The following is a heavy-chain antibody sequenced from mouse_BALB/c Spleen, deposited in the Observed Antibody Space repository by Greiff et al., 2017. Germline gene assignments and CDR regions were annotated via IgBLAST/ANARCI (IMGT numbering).Heavy chain of an antibody. V-gene: IGHV1-87*01. Sequence: VKLQESGAELARPGASVKLSCKASGYTFTSYWMQWVKQRPGQGLEWIGAIYPGDGDTRYTQKFKGKATLTADKSSSTAYMQLSSLASEDSAVYYCARGNYYGNYGGAMDYWGQGTSVTVSS. CDR3: ARGNYYGNYGGAMDY. CDR2: IYPGDGDT. D-gene: IGHD2-1*01. CDR1: GYTFTSYW. J-gene: IGHJ4*01.